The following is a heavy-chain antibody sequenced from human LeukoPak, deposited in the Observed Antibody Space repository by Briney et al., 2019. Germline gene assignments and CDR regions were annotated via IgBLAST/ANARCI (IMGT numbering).Heavy chain of an antibody. J-gene: IGHJ4*02. CDR2: IYYSGST. Sequence: SETLSLTCTVSGGSISSYYWSWIRQPPGKGLEWIGYIYYSGSTNYNPSLKSRVTISVDTSKNQFSLKLSSVTAADTAVYYCARSIGYKYYFDYWGQGTLVTVS. CDR1: GGSISSYY. CDR3: ARSIGYKYYFDY. D-gene: IGHD1-14*01. V-gene: IGHV4-59*08.